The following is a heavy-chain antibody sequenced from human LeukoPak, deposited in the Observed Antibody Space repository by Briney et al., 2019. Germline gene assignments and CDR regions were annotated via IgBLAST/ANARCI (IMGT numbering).Heavy chain of an antibody. D-gene: IGHD3-16*01. Sequence: GGSLRLSCAASEFTFSAYWMHWVRQVPGKGLVWVSRINNDGTATFFADSVKGRFTISRDNAKNTLYLQMNSLRAEDTAVYYCARNFFPGIMITFGGAVGYWGQGTLVTVSS. V-gene: IGHV3-74*01. J-gene: IGHJ4*02. CDR1: EFTFSAYW. CDR2: INNDGTAT. CDR3: ARNFFPGIMITFGGAVGY.